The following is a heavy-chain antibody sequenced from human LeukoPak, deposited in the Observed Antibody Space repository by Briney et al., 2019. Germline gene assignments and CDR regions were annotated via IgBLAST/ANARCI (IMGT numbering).Heavy chain of an antibody. CDR1: GFTFCKHA. CDR3: SKGGRWDYYDSSH. CDR2: ISGRAGNP. V-gene: IGHV3-23*01. J-gene: IGHJ3*01. Sequence: GGSLRLSCAPSGFTFCKHAMSEAPHAPGGRVEWVSAISGRAGNPYYAPPVKGQLTISRDDSKNTQYLQMNSLRAEDTAVYYCSKGGRWDYYDSSHWGQGTMVTVSP. D-gene: IGHD3-22*01.